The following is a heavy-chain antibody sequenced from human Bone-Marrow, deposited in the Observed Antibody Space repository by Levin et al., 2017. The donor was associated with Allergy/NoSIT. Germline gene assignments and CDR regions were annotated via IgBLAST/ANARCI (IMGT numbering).Heavy chain of an antibody. V-gene: IGHV1-8*01. D-gene: IGHD2-15*01. CDR3: ARGDCYSGSCYGPDWFDP. Sequence: GESLKISCKTSGYTFTSYNVYWVRQATGQGLEWMGYINPNSGNTAYARKFQGRVTMTWNSSITTAYMELSSLRSEDTAMYYCARGDCYSGSCYGPDWFDPWGQGTQVAVSS. J-gene: IGHJ5*02. CDR2: INPNSGNT. CDR1: GYTFTSYN.